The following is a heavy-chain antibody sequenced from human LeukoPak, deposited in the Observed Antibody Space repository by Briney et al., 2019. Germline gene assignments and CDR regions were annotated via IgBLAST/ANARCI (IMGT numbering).Heavy chain of an antibody. Sequence: SETLSLTCAVSGYFISSGYYWDWIRQPPGKGLEWIGSMFYRGSTYYNSSLKSRVTISLDMSKNQFSLKLSSVTAADTAVYYCARDRDSTGYYWVYWGQGTLVTVSS. J-gene: IGHJ4*02. CDR3: ARDRDSTGYYWVY. V-gene: IGHV4-38-2*02. CDR2: MFYRGST. CDR1: GYFISSGYY. D-gene: IGHD3-22*01.